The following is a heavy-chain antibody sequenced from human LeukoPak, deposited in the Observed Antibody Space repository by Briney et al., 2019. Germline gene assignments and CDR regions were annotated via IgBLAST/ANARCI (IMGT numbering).Heavy chain of an antibody. D-gene: IGHD3-22*01. V-gene: IGHV4-34*01. CDR1: GGSFSGYY. CDR2: INHSGST. Sequence: SETLSLTCAVCGGSFSGYYWSWIRQPPGKGLEWIGEINHSGSTNYNPSLKSRVTISVDTSKNQFSLKLSSVTAADTAVYYCASEPFYYYDSSGQIDYWGQGTLVTVSS. CDR3: ASEPFYYYDSSGQIDY. J-gene: IGHJ4*02.